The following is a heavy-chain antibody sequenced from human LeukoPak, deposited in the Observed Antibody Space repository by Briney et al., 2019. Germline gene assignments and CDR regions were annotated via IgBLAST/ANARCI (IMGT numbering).Heavy chain of an antibody. CDR3: ARSPGYCSSTSCHFDY. Sequence: GGSLRLSCAASGFTFSSYAMHWVRQAPGKGLEWVAVISYDGSNKYYADSVKGRFTISRDNSKNTLYLQMNSLRAEDTAVYYCARSPGYCSSTSCHFDYWGQGTLVTVSS. CDR2: ISYDGSNK. V-gene: IGHV3-30-3*01. D-gene: IGHD2-2*01. J-gene: IGHJ4*02. CDR1: GFTFSSYA.